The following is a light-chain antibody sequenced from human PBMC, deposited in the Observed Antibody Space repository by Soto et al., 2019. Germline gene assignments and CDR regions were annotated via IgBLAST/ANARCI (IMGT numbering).Light chain of an antibody. Sequence: DIQMTQSPSSVSASVGDRVTITCRASQGIYSWLAWYRQKPGKAPKLLIYAASSLQSGVPSRFSGSGSGTDFTLTISSLQPEDFATYSCQQANSFPLFGQGTKLEIK. J-gene: IGKJ2*01. CDR2: AAS. V-gene: IGKV1-12*01. CDR1: QGIYSW. CDR3: QQANSFPL.